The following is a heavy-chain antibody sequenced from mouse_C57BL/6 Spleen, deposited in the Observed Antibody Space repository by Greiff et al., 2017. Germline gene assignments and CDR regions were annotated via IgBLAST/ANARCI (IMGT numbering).Heavy chain of an antibody. J-gene: IGHJ3*01. CDR3: ARSRVITTVVATDGCAY. Sequence: QSGAELVRPGASVKMSCKASGYTFTSYNMHWVKQTPRQGLEWIGAIYPGNGDTSYNQKFKGKATLTVDKSSSTAYMQLSSLTSEDSAVYFCARSRVITTVVATDGCAYWGQGTLVTVSA. CDR1: GYTFTSYN. CDR2: IYPGNGDT. D-gene: IGHD1-1*01. V-gene: IGHV1-12*01.